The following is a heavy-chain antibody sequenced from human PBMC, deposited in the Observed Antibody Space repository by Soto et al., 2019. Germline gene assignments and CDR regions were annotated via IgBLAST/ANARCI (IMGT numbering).Heavy chain of an antibody. CDR3: ATDLISPGTFDY. J-gene: IGHJ4*02. D-gene: IGHD6-13*01. CDR2: ISNSGDPT. V-gene: IGHV3-23*01. CDR1: GFSFSNHI. Sequence: GGSLRLSCAASGFSFSNHIMTWVRQPPGKGLEWVSSISNSGDPTYYADSVKGRFSVSRDNSKNTLYLQMNSLRPEDTAVYYCATDLISPGTFDYCGQGTLVTVSS.